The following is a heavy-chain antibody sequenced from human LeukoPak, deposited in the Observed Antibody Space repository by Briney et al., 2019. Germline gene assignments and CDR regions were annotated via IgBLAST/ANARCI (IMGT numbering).Heavy chain of an antibody. CDR2: IYYSGST. CDR3: AREGPHGSGIYYNPLDY. D-gene: IGHD3-10*01. J-gene: IGHJ4*02. V-gene: IGHV4-39*02. Sequence: SETLSLTCTVSGGSISSSSYYWGWIRQPPGKGLEWIASIYYSGSTYYNPSLKSRVTISVDTSKNQFSLKLSSVTAADTAVYYCAREGPHGSGIYYNPLDYWGQGALVIVSS. CDR1: GGSISSSSYY.